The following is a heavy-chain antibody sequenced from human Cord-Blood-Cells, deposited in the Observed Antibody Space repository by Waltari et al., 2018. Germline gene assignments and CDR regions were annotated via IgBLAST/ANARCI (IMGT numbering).Heavy chain of an antibody. D-gene: IGHD6-13*01. V-gene: IGHV4-39*07. Sequence: QLQLQESGPGLVKPSETLSLTCTVSGGSISSSSYYWGWLRQPPGKGLEWIGSIYYSGSTYYNPSLKSRVTISVDTSKNQFSLKLSSVTAADTAVYYCARPGRAAGTDFDYWGQGTLVTVSS. CDR2: IYYSGST. CDR1: GGSISSSSYY. J-gene: IGHJ4*02. CDR3: ARPGRAAGTDFDY.